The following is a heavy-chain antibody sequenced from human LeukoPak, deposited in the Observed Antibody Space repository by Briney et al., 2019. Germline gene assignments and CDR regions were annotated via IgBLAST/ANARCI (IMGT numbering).Heavy chain of an antibody. J-gene: IGHJ6*02. V-gene: IGHV1-69*01. CDR3: ARDPLRSTWSIYYNALDV. CDR1: GDNFSRYT. Sequence: GSSVKVSCKASGDNFSRYTVTWVRLAPGQGLEWMGGIIPAFGIPNYAQKFQGRVTITADEISSTAYMELRSLRSDDTAVYYCARDPLRSTWSIYYNALDVWGQGTTVTVSS. D-gene: IGHD6-13*01. CDR2: IIPAFGIP.